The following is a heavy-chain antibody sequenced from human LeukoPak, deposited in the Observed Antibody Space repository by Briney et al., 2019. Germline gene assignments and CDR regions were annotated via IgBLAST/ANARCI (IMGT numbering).Heavy chain of an antibody. Sequence: SETLSLTCTVSGGSISSGGYYWSWIRQHPGKGLEWIGYIYYSGSTYYNPSLKSRVTISVDTSKNQFSLKLSSVTAADTAVYYCARDGVRLPLDYWGQGTLVTVSS. CDR1: GGSISSGGYY. V-gene: IGHV4-30-4*08. J-gene: IGHJ4*02. D-gene: IGHD4-17*01. CDR3: ARDGVRLPLDY. CDR2: IYYSGST.